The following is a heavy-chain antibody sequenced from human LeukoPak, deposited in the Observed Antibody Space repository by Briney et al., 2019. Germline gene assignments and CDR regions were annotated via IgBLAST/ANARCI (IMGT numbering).Heavy chain of an antibody. CDR3: ARAVWFGEFRTSDYYMDV. Sequence: GGSLRLSCVASGFTFSSYGMSWDRQAPGKGLEWVSAISGSGGSTYYADSVKGRFTISRDDPHNTLYLQMNSLRAEDTAVYFCARAVWFGEFRTSDYYMDVWGKGTTVTISS. CDR1: GFTFSSYG. D-gene: IGHD3-10*01. J-gene: IGHJ6*03. V-gene: IGHV3-23*01. CDR2: ISGSGGST.